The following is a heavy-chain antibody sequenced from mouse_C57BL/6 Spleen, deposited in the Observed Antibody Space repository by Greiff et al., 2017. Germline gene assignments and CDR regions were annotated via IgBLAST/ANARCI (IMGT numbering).Heavy chain of an antibody. CDR3: AYYYGSSAGDYFDY. V-gene: IGHV14-2*01. CDR1: GFNIKDYY. Sequence: VQLKESGAELVKPGASVKLSCTASGFNIKDYYMHWVKQRTEQGLEWIGRIDPEDGETKYAPKFQGKATITADTSSNTSYLQLSSLTSEDTAVYYCAYYYGSSAGDYFDYWGQGTTLTVSS. J-gene: IGHJ2*01. CDR2: IDPEDGET. D-gene: IGHD1-1*01.